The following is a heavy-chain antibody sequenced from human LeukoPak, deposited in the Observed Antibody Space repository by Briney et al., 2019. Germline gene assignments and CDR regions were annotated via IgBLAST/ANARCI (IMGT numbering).Heavy chain of an antibody. CDR3: ARLTFTATTFVY. V-gene: IGHV3-7*01. J-gene: IGHJ4*02. Sequence: GGSLRLSCAASGFSISNYWMSWVRQAPGKGLEWVANINPDGSDKKHLDSVEGRFTISRDNAENSLYLQMNNLRAEDTAIYYCARLTFTATTFVYWGQGTLVTVPS. D-gene: IGHD5-24*01. CDR1: GFSISNYW. CDR2: INPDGSDK.